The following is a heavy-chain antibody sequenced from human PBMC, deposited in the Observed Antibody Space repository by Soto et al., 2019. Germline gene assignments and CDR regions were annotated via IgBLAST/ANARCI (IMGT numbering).Heavy chain of an antibody. V-gene: IGHV1-69*08. CDR3: AREVGATAAFDI. Sequence: QVQLVQSGAEVKKPGSSVKVSCKASGGTFSSYTISWVRQAPGRGLEWMGRIIPILGIANYAQKFQGRVTNTADKPPSTAYMELRSLRSEDTAVYYCAREVGATAAFDIWGQGTMVTLSS. CDR2: IIPILGIA. J-gene: IGHJ3*02. D-gene: IGHD1-26*01. CDR1: GGTFSSYT.